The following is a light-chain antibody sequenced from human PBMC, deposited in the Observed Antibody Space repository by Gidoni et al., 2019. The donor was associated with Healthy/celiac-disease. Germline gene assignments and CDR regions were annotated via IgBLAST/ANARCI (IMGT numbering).Light chain of an antibody. CDR2: DAS. Sequence: EIVLTQSPATLSLSPGERATLSCRASQSVSSYLAWYQQKPGQAPRLLIYDASNRATGIPARFSGSGSGTDFTLTISSLEPEDFAVYYCRQRSNWPPITFGQXTRLEIK. CDR1: QSVSSY. CDR3: RQRSNWPPIT. V-gene: IGKV3-11*01. J-gene: IGKJ5*01.